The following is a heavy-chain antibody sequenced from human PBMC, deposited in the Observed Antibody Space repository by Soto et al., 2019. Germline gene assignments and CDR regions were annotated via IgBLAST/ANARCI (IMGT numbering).Heavy chain of an antibody. Sequence: ASVKVSCKASGYTFSRYGIMWVRQAPGQGLEWMGWISAYNGNTNSAEKLRGRLTMTTDASTTTAYMELRSLRSDDTAIYYCARDQGFRVVINSNWYDPWGQGTLVTVSS. CDR3: ARDQGFRVVINSNWYDP. CDR1: GYTFSRYG. V-gene: IGHV1-18*01. J-gene: IGHJ5*02. CDR2: ISAYNGNT. D-gene: IGHD2-21*01.